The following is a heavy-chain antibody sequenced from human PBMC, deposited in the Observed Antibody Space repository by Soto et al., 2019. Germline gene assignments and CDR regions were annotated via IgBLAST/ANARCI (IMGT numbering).Heavy chain of an antibody. V-gene: IGHV4-59*01. CDR1: GGSISSYY. CDR2: IYYSGST. Sequence: SETLSLTCTVSGGSISSYYWSWIRQPPGKGLEWIGYIYYSGSTNYNPSLKSRVTISVDTSKNQFSLKLSSVTAADTAVYYCARGGGKDRDYDFWSGFRGMNGMDVWGQGTTVTVSS. D-gene: IGHD3-3*01. J-gene: IGHJ6*02. CDR3: ARGGGKDRDYDFWSGFRGMNGMDV.